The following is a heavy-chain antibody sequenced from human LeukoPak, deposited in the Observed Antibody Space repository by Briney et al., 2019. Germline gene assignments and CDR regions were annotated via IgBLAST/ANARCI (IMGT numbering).Heavy chain of an antibody. Sequence: SVKVSCKAYGYTFMSHGISWVRQAPGQGLEWMGRIIAILDTAHYAQKFQGRFTITADKSTTTVYMELSSLRSDDTAVYYCVRSGYDYDWFDPWGQGTPVTVSS. CDR3: VRSGYDYDWFDP. D-gene: IGHD5-12*01. V-gene: IGHV1-69*04. CDR1: GYTFMSHG. CDR2: IIAILDTA. J-gene: IGHJ5*02.